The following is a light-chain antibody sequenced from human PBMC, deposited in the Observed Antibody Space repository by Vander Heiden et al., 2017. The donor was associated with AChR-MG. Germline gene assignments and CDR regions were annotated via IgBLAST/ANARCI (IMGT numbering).Light chain of an antibody. V-gene: IGKV1-39*01. Sequence: IQVTQSPSSLSASVGDRVTITCRPSQSISSSLNWYQQQPGKAPELLTYSSSILQTGVPSRCGTRESGKYCTTTSSSLQPEDVATYYQKQSYRNMWTFGQGTKVEIK. CDR1: QSISSS. J-gene: IGKJ1*01. CDR3: KQSYRNMWT. CDR2: SSS.